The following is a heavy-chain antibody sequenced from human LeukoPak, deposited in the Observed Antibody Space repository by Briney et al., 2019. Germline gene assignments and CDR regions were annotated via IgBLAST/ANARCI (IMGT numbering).Heavy chain of an antibody. V-gene: IGHV3-23*01. CDR3: AKDHLRVPDEYSSSPQAFDY. D-gene: IGHD6-6*01. CDR2: ISGSGGST. J-gene: IGHJ4*02. Sequence: GGSLRLSCAASGFTFSSYAMSWVRQAPGKGLEWVSAISGSGGSTYYADSVKGRFTISRDNSKNTLYLQMNSLRAEDTAVYYCAKDHLRVPDEYSSSPQAFDYWGQGTLVTVSS. CDR1: GFTFSSYA.